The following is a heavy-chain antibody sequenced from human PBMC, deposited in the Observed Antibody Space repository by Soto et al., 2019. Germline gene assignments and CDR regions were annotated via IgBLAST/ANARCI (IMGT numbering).Heavy chain of an antibody. V-gene: IGHV3-23*01. Sequence: GGSLRLSCAASGFTSSDNAMAWLRHTPGKGLELLSTISGNGGSTSYAESVKGRFTISRDNSKNTLYLQMASLRAEDTALYYCAKAGLATSSRNGFDSWGQGTLVTVSS. CDR1: GFTSSDNA. D-gene: IGHD6-6*01. CDR3: AKAGLATSSRNGFDS. CDR2: ISGNGGST. J-gene: IGHJ4*02.